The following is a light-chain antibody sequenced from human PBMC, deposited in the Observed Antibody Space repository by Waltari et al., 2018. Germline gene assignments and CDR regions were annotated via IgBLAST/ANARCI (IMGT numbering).Light chain of an antibody. V-gene: IGKV3-15*01. CDR2: DAS. CDR1: RAIANN. J-gene: IGKJ2*01. CDR3: QQFNTGYS. Sequence: EIVMTKSPVTLSVSPGEAATLSCRANRAIANNLAWYQQKPGQPLRLLIYDASTRATGIPARFSGSWSGAEFTLTITSLQSEDSAVYFCQQFNTGYSFGQGTKLEIK.